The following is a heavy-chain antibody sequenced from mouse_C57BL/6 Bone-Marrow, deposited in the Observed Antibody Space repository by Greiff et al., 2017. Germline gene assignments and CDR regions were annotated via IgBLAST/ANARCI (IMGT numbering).Heavy chain of an antibody. CDR1: GYTFTSYW. D-gene: IGHD1-1*01. Sequence: QVQLQQPGAELVKPGASVKMSCKASGYTFTSYWITWVKQRPGQGLEWIGDIYPGSGSTNYNEKFKSKATLTVDTSSSTAYMQLSSLTSEDSAVYYCARGDYYYGSRIFFAYWGQGTLVTVSA. J-gene: IGHJ3*01. CDR2: IYPGSGST. V-gene: IGHV1-55*01. CDR3: ARGDYYYGSRIFFAY.